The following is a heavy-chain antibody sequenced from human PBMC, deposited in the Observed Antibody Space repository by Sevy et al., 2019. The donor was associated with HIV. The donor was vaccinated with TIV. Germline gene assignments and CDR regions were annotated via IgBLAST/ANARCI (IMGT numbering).Heavy chain of an antibody. D-gene: IGHD2-2*02. V-gene: IGHV1-69*13. CDR1: GGTFSSYA. CDR3: ARAGYCSSTSCYRSSFWSGYQTRYYYYGMDV. J-gene: IGHJ6*02. Sequence: ASVKVSCKASGGTFSSYAISWVRQAPGQGLEWMGGIIPIFGTANYAQKFQGRVTITADESTSTAYMELSSLRSEDTAVYYCARAGYCSSTSCYRSSFWSGYQTRYYYYGMDVWGQGTTVTVSS. CDR2: IIPIFGTA.